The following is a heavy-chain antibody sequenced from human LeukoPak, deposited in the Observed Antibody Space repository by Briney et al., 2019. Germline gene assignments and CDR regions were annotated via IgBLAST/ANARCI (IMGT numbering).Heavy chain of an antibody. CDR1: GGSICSYY. CDR2: MYTSGST. J-gene: IGHJ2*01. Sequence: SETLSLTCTVSGGSICSYYWSWIRQPAGKGLEWIGRMYTSGSTNYNPSLKSRVTMSVDTSKNQFSLKLSSVTAADTAVYYCARDRDGSGSYYTQYWYFDLWGRGTLVTVSS. V-gene: IGHV4-4*07. CDR3: ARDRDGSGSYYTQYWYFDL. D-gene: IGHD3-10*01.